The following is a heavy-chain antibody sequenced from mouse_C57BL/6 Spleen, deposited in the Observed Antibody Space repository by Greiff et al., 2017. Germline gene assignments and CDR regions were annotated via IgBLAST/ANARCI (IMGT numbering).Heavy chain of an antibody. V-gene: IGHV1-7*01. D-gene: IGHD3-2*02. Sequence: VQLQQSGAELAKPGASVKLSCKASGYTFTSYCMHWVKQRPGQGLEWIGNINPSSGYTKYNQKFKDKATLTADKSSSTAYMQLSSLTYEDSAVYYCARSVTAQAYFDYWGQGTTLTVSS. J-gene: IGHJ2*01. CDR1: GYTFTSYC. CDR2: INPSSGYT. CDR3: ARSVTAQAYFDY.